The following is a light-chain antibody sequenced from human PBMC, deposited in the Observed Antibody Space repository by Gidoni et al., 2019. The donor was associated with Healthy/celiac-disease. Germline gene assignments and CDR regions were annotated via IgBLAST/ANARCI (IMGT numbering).Light chain of an antibody. CDR3: QAWDSSPNWV. CDR2: QDS. Sequence: SYELTQPPSVSVSPGQTASITFSGDKLGDKYACWYQQKPGQSPVLVIYQDSKRPSGIPKRFSGSNSWNTATLTISGTQAMDEAYYYCQAWDSSPNWVFGGGTKLTVL. CDR1: KLGDKY. V-gene: IGLV3-1*01. J-gene: IGLJ3*02.